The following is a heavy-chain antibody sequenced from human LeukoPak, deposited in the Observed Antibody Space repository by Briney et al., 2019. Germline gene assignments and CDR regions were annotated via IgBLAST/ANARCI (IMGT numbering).Heavy chain of an antibody. V-gene: IGHV3-9*01. CDR2: ISWNGGSI. D-gene: IGHD4/OR15-4a*01. Sequence: GGSLRLSCAAPGFTFDDYAMHWVRQAPGKGLEWVSGISWNGGSIGYADSVKGRFTISRDNSKNTLYLQMNSLRAEDTAVYYCARRAGAYSHPYDYWGQGTLVTVSS. CDR3: ARRAGAYSHPYDY. CDR1: GFTFDDYA. J-gene: IGHJ4*02.